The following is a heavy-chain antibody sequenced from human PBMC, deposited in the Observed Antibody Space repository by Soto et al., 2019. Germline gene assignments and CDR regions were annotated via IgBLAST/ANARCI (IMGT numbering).Heavy chain of an antibody. CDR2: IYYSGST. J-gene: IGHJ6*04. CDR1: SGSVSSHSYY. CDR3: ARTYCSSASCYGLHYFGMDV. V-gene: IGHV4-61*01. D-gene: IGHD2-2*01. Sequence: SETLSLTCTVSSGSVSSHSYYWSWIRQPPGKGLEWIGYIYYSGSTYYNPSLKSQVTISVDTSKNQFSLKLRSVTAADTAVYYCARTYCSSASCYGLHYFGMDVWGKGTTVTVSS.